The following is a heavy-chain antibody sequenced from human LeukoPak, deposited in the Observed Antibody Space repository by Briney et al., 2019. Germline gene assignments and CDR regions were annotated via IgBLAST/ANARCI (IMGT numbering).Heavy chain of an antibody. CDR3: ARLNYYYYYGMDV. J-gene: IGHJ6*02. V-gene: IGHV4-59*08. CDR2: IYYSGST. CDR1: GGSISSYY. Sequence: PSETLSLTCTVSGGSISSYYWSWIRQPPGKGLEWIGYIYYSGSTNYNPSLKSRVTISVDTSKNQFSLKLSSATAADTAVYYCARLNYYYYYGMDVWGQGTTVTVSS.